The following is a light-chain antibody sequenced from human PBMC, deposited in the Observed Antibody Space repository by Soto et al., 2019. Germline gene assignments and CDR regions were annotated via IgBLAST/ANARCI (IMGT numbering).Light chain of an antibody. CDR2: RNS. V-gene: IGLV1-47*01. CDR3: AAWDDSLSGVV. Sequence: QSVLTQPPSASGTPGQRVTISCSGSSSNIGSNYVYWYQRLPGTVPQLLIYRNSERPSGVPDRFSGSKSGTSASLAISGLQSEDEADYYCAAWDDSLSGVVFGGGTKLTVL. J-gene: IGLJ2*01. CDR1: SSNIGSNY.